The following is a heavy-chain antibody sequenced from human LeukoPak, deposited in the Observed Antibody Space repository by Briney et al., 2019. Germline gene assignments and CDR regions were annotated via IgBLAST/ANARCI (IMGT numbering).Heavy chain of an antibody. CDR1: GFTFSSYA. V-gene: IGHV3-23*01. CDR2: ISGSGGST. CDR3: AKRLDCTSTNCYGFDI. D-gene: IGHD2-2*01. J-gene: IGHJ3*02. Sequence: GGSMRLSCAASGFTFSSYAMSWVRQAPGKGLEWVSAISGSGGSTYYADSVKGRFTISRDNSKSTLYLQMNSLRAEDTAVYYCAKRLDCTSTNCYGFDIWGPGTMVTVSS.